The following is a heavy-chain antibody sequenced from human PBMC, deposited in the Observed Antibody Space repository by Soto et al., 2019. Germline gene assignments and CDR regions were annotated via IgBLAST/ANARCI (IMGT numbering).Heavy chain of an antibody. CDR2: IREDGSGQ. Sequence: PGGSLRLSCAASGFTFSSYGMHWVRQAPGKGLEWVANIREDGSGQYYVDSVKGRFTISRDNAKNSLYLQINSLRAEDTAVYYCARDNGWNYLVYWGQGTLVTVSS. D-gene: IGHD6-19*01. CDR3: ARDNGWNYLVY. J-gene: IGHJ4*02. CDR1: GFTFSSYG. V-gene: IGHV3-7*01.